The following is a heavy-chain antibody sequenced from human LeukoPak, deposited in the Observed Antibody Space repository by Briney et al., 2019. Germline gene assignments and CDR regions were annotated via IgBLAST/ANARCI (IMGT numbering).Heavy chain of an antibody. CDR2: ISGSGGST. CDR3: AKVVVRGGARGTYYFDY. J-gene: IGHJ4*02. D-gene: IGHD3-10*02. Sequence: GGSLRLSCAASGFTFRSYAMSWVRQAPGKGLEWVSAISGSGGSTYYADSVKGRFTISRDNSKNTLYLQMNSLRAEATAVYYCAKVVVRGGARGTYYFDYWGQGTLVTVSS. V-gene: IGHV3-23*01. CDR1: GFTFRSYA.